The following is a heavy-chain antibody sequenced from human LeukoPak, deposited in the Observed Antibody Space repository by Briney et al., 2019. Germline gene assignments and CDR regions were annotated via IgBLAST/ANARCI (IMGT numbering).Heavy chain of an antibody. CDR3: ARAHCSGGSCYGNYYYYYGMDV. CDR2: IWYDGSNK. D-gene: IGHD2-15*01. J-gene: IGHJ6*02. Sequence: GRSLSLSCAASGFTFSSYGMHWVRQAPGKGLEWLAVIWYDGSNKYHADSVKGRFTIYRDNSKNTLYLQMNSLRVEDTAVYYCARAHCSGGSCYGNYYYYYGMDVWGQGTTVTVSS. CDR1: GFTFSSYG. V-gene: IGHV3-33*01.